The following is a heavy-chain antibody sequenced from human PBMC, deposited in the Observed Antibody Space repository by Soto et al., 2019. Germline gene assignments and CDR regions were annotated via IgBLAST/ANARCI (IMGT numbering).Heavy chain of an antibody. J-gene: IGHJ4*02. Sequence: SETLSLTCTVSGGSISSYYWSWIRQPPGKGLEWIGYIYYSGSTNYNPSLKSRVTISVDTSKNQFSLKLSSVTAADTAVYYCARDGITGTTFGYWGQGTLVTVSS. D-gene: IGHD1-7*01. CDR2: IYYSGST. V-gene: IGHV4-59*01. CDR3: ARDGITGTTFGY. CDR1: GGSISSYY.